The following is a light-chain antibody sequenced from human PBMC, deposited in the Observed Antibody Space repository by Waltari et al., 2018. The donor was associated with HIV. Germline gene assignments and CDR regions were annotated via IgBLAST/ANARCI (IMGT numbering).Light chain of an antibody. CDR1: SSDVGDYNY. CDR3: SSYGGSDTLV. J-gene: IGLJ3*02. CDR2: QVT. Sequence: QSALTQPPSASGSPGQSVTISCSGTSSDVGDYNYVSWYQQHPGKAPNLIIYQVTMRPSGVPDRFSGSKSGNTASLTVSGLQAEDEAHYYCSSYGGSDTLVFGGGTKLTVL. V-gene: IGLV2-8*01.